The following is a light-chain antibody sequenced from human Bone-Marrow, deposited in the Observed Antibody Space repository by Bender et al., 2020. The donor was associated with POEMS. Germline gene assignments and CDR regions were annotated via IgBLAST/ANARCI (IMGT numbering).Light chain of an antibody. CDR3: AVWDDSLNSWV. Sequence: QSVLTQPPSASGTPGQRVTISCSGGSSNIGAHAVNWYQHLPGTAPKLLIYSSHRRPSEVPDRFSGSRSGTSASLAISGLQSEDEADYCGAVWDDSLNSWVFGGGTKLTVL. V-gene: IGLV1-44*01. CDR1: SSNIGAHA. J-gene: IGLJ3*02. CDR2: SSH.